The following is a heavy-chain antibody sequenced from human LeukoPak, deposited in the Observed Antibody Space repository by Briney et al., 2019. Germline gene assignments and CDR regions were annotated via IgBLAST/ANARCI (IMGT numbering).Heavy chain of an antibody. Sequence: GGSLRLSCAASGFTFSSYAMSWVRQAPGKGLEWVSAISGSGGSTYYADSVKGRFTISRDNSKNTLYLQMNSLRAEDTAVYYCAKDLLPSYGERLDWFDPWGQGTLVTVSS. CDR3: AKDLLPSYGERLDWFDP. CDR2: ISGSGGST. V-gene: IGHV3-23*01. D-gene: IGHD3-10*01. J-gene: IGHJ5*02. CDR1: GFTFSSYA.